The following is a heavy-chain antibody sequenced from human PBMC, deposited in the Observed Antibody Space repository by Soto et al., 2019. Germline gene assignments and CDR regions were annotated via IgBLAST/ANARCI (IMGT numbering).Heavy chain of an antibody. V-gene: IGHV4-31*03. J-gene: IGHJ4*02. CDR3: ARAVGGGYYYDSSGYLDY. Sequence: PSETLSLTCTVSGGSISSGGYYWSWIRQHPGKGLEWIGYIYYSGSTYYNPSLKSRVTISVDRSKNQFSLKLSSVTAADTAVYFCARAVGGGYYYDSSGYLDYWGQGTLVTVSS. CDR1: GGSISSGGYY. CDR2: IYYSGST. D-gene: IGHD3-22*01.